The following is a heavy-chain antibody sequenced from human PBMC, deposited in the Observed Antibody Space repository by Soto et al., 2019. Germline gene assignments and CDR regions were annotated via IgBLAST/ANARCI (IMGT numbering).Heavy chain of an antibody. CDR2: IWYDGSKK. CDR3: ARERSIAVAGILDY. D-gene: IGHD6-19*01. CDR1: GFTFSSYG. V-gene: IGHV3-33*01. Sequence: HPGGSLRLSCAASGFTFSSYGMHWVRQAPGMRLEWVAVIWYDGSKKYYADSVKGRFTISRDNSKNTMYLQMHSLRAEDTAVYHCARERSIAVAGILDYWGQGTLVTVSS. J-gene: IGHJ4*02.